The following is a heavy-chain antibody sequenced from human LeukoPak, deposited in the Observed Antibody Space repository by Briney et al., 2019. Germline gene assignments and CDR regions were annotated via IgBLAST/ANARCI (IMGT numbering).Heavy chain of an antibody. J-gene: IGHJ4*02. D-gene: IGHD6-19*01. CDR1: GFTSGFTFSDYE. Sequence: PGGPLRLSCAVSGFTSGFTFSDYEMNWVRQAPGKGLEWVSYISSSGSTKYYADSVKGRFTISRDNAKNSLYLQMNSLRAEDTAVYYCTTITVAAAFDYWGQGTLVTVSS. CDR2: ISSSGSTK. V-gene: IGHV3-48*03. CDR3: TTITVAAAFDY.